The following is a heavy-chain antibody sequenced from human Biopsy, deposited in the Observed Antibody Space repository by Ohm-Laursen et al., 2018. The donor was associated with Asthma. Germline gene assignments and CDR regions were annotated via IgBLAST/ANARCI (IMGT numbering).Heavy chain of an antibody. V-gene: IGHV4-30-4*01. Sequence: TLSLTCIVSGGSISSGAYYWSWVRQPPGKGLEWIGYIYYIGSTYYNPSLKSRVAISLDTSKNQFSLKLSSATAADTAVYFCARRGGVRRYFDYWGQGTLVTVSS. D-gene: IGHD3-16*01. CDR2: IYYIGST. J-gene: IGHJ4*02. CDR1: GGSISSGAYY. CDR3: ARRGGVRRYFDY.